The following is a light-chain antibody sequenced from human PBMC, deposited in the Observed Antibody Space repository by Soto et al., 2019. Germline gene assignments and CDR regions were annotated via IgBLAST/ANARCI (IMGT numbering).Light chain of an antibody. V-gene: IGKV4-1*01. Sequence: DIVMTQSPDSLAVSLGERATINCKSSQSVLYSSNNKNYLAWYQQKPGQPPKLLVYWASTRESGVPDRISGSGSGTDFTLTISSLQAEDVAVYYCQHYYTTPYTFGQGTKLEIK. CDR3: QHYYTTPYT. CDR1: QSVLYSSNNKNY. CDR2: WAS. J-gene: IGKJ2*01.